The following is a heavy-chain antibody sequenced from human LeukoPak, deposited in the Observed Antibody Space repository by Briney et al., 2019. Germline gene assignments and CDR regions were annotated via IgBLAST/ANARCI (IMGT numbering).Heavy chain of an antibody. D-gene: IGHD3-16*02. CDR2: ISSSSSYI. V-gene: IGHV3-21*01. Sequence: PGGSLRLSCAASGFTFSTYSMNWVRQAPGKGLEWVSCISSSSSYIYYADSVKGRFTISRDNAKNSLYLQMNSLRVEDTAVYYCARSLGELSSAAAYWGQGILVTVSS. CDR1: GFTFSTYS. J-gene: IGHJ4*02. CDR3: ARSLGELSSAAAY.